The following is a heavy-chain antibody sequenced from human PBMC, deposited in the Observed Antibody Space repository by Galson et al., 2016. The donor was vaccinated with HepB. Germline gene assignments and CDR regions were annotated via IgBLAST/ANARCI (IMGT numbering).Heavy chain of an antibody. CDR1: EIGSHY. V-gene: IGHV3-66*01. D-gene: IGHD3-10*01. CDR2: IYTGGTT. J-gene: IGHJ4*01. CDR3: ARSGETRSWYPKEFDH. Sequence: SLRLSCAVSEIGSHYINWICQAPGKGLEWLSVIYTGGTTDYAAAVKGRFTISRDNSGNTVHLQMNRLRAEDTAVYYCARSGETRSWYPKEFDHWGHGTLVTVSS.